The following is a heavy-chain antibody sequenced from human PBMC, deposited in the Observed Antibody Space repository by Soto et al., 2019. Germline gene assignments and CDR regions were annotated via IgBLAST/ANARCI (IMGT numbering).Heavy chain of an antibody. CDR3: ARHSGYDYQARYYYYMDV. V-gene: IGHV4-34*01. CDR2: INHSGST. CDR1: GGSFSGYY. Sequence: PSETLSLTCAVYGGSFSGYYWSWIRQPPGKGLEWIGEINHSGSTNYNPSLKSRVTISVDTSKNQFSLKLSSVTAADTAVYYCARHSGYDYQARYYYYMDVWGKGTKVTVS. D-gene: IGHD5-12*01. J-gene: IGHJ6*03.